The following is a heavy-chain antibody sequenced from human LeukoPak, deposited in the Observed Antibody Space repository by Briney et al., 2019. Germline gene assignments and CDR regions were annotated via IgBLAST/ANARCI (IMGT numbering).Heavy chain of an antibody. Sequence: SETLSLTCTVSGGSTSSYYWSWIRQPAGKGLEWIGRIYTSGSTNYNPSLKSRVTMSVDTSKNQFSLKLSSVTAADTAVYYCARDSPLRYYDSSGYHYWGQGTLVTVSS. V-gene: IGHV4-4*07. CDR1: GGSTSSYY. CDR2: IYTSGST. D-gene: IGHD3-22*01. CDR3: ARDSPLRYYDSSGYHY. J-gene: IGHJ4*02.